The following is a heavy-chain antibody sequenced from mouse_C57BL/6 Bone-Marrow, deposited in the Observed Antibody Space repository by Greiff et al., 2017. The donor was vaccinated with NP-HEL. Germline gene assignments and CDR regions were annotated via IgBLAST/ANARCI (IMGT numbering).Heavy chain of an antibody. CDR3: ARDGGAWGVAY. CDR2: ISDGGSYT. J-gene: IGHJ3*01. CDR1: GFTFSSYA. Sequence: EVKLVESGGGLVKPGGSLKLSCAASGFTFSSYAMSWVRQTPEKRLEWVATISDGGSYTYYPDNVKGRFTISRDNAKNNLYLQMSELECEDRAMYYCARDGGAWGVAYWGQGTLVTVSA. D-gene: IGHD4-1*01. V-gene: IGHV5-4*01.